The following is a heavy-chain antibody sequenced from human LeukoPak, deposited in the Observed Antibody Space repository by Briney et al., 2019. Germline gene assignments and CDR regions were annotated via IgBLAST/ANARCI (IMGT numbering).Heavy chain of an antibody. Sequence: GGSLTLSCVASGFTFINYAMTGVRQAPGKGLELVSGIWGADDKTVYGDAVKGRFTISRDNSKYTLYLQRNSLRDDDAAVYYCAKTQGYYDAWGQGALVTVSS. D-gene: IGHD2-15*01. CDR2: IWGADDKT. CDR3: AKTQGYYDA. J-gene: IGHJ5*02. V-gene: IGHV3-23*01. CDR1: GFTFINYA.